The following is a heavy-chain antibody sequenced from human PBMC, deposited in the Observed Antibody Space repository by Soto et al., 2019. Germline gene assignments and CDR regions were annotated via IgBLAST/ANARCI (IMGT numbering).Heavy chain of an antibody. J-gene: IGHJ4*02. V-gene: IGHV1-69*02. Sequence: QVQLVQSGAEVKKPGSSVKVSCKASGGTFSSYTISCVRQAPGQGLEWMGRIIPILGIANYAQKFQGRVTITADKSTSTAYMELSSLRSEDTDVYYCASTFYHRPYNWGQGTLVTVSS. CDR1: GGTFSSYT. CDR3: ASTFYHRPYN. CDR2: IIPILGIA. D-gene: IGHD2-2*02.